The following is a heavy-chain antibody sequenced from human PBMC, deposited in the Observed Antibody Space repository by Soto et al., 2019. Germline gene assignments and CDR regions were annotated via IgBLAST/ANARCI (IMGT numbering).Heavy chain of an antibody. Sequence: ASVKVSCKASGGTFSSYAISWVRQATGQGLEWMGWMNPNSGNTGYAQKFQGRVTMTRNTSISTAYMELSSLRSEDTAVYYCARTLDCSSTSCYKTDYYYYMDVWGKGTTVTVSS. V-gene: IGHV1-8*02. J-gene: IGHJ6*03. CDR1: GGTFSSYA. CDR2: MNPNSGNT. CDR3: ARTLDCSSTSCYKTDYYYYMDV. D-gene: IGHD2-2*02.